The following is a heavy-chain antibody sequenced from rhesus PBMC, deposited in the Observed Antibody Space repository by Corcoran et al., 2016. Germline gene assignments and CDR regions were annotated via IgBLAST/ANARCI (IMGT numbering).Heavy chain of an antibody. Sequence: QVQLQESGPGLVKPSETPSLTCAVSGGSFSGYYWGWIRQPPGKGLEWIGNISGSSGKNHDNPSLKRRVTLSVDTSKNQLSRKLSSVTAADTAVYYCASPGTTPSSLDVWGRGVLVTVSS. J-gene: IGHJ5-2*02. CDR3: ASPGTTPSSLDV. CDR2: ISGSSGKN. D-gene: IGHD1-20*01. V-gene: IGHV4-165*01. CDR1: GGSFSGYY.